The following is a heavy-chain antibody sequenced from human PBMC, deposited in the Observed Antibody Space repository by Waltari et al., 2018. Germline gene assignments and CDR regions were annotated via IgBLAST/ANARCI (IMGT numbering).Heavy chain of an antibody. CDR2: IYTSGST. CDR3: ARDPGYSYGFGN. J-gene: IGHJ4*02. Sequence: QVQLQESGPGLVKPSQTLSLTCTVSGGSISSGSYYWSCIRQPAGKGLEWIGRIYTSGSTNYNPSLKSRVTISVDTSKNQFSLKLSSVTAADTAVYYCARDPGYSYGFGNWGQGTLVTVSS. D-gene: IGHD5-18*01. V-gene: IGHV4-61*02. CDR1: GGSISSGSYY.